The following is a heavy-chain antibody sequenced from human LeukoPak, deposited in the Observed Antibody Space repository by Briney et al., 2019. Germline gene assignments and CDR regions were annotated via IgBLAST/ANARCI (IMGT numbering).Heavy chain of an antibody. J-gene: IGHJ3*02. V-gene: IGHV3-21*01. CDR2: ISSSSSYI. Sequence: PGGSLRLSCAASGFTFSSYSMNWVRQAPGKGLEWASSISSSSSYIYYADSVKGRFTISRDNAKNSLYLQMNSLRAEDTAVYYCARVGAGVPEYGAFDIWGQGTMVTVSS. D-gene: IGHD4-17*01. CDR1: GFTFSSYS. CDR3: ARVGAGVPEYGAFDI.